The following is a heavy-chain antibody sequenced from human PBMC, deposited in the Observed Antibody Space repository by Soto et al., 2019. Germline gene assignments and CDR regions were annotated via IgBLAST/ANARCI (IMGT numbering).Heavy chain of an antibody. CDR3: AADPHYDSSGYYYPAFDY. V-gene: IGHV1-58*01. D-gene: IGHD3-22*01. CDR1: GFTFTSSA. CDR2: IVVGSGNT. J-gene: IGHJ4*02. Sequence: SVNVSCKASGFTFTSSAVQWVRQARGQRLEWIGWIVVGSGNTNYAQKFQERVTITRDMSTSTAYMELSSLRSEDTAVYYCAADPHYDSSGYYYPAFDYWGQRTLVTVSS.